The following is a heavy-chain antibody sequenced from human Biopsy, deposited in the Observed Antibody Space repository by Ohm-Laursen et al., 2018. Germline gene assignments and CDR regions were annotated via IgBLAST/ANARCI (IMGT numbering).Heavy chain of an antibody. CDR3: AKGQDLRGGAEYFQH. V-gene: IGHV1-18*01. J-gene: IGHJ1*01. Sequence: SVKVSCNASGYTFTSYGISWVRQVPGQGLEWMGWINPHSGTTKFAQDFQGRVTMTRDTSITTAYMELRRLRSDDTAVYYCAKGQDLRGGAEYFQHWGQGALVTVSS. CDR1: GYTFTSYG. D-gene: IGHD2-15*01. CDR2: INPHSGTT.